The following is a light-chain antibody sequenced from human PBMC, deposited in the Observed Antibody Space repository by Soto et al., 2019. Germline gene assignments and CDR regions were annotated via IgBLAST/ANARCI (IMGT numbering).Light chain of an antibody. J-gene: IGLJ1*01. CDR1: SSDVGGYNY. CDR2: EVS. Sequence: QSVLTQPASVCGSRGQSITISCTGTSSDVGGYNYVSWYQQHPGKAPKLMIYEVSNRPSGVSNRFSGSKSGNTASLTISGLQAEDEADYYCSSYTRSCTPYLFGTGIKSAVL. V-gene: IGLV2-14*01. CDR3: SSYTRSCTPYL.